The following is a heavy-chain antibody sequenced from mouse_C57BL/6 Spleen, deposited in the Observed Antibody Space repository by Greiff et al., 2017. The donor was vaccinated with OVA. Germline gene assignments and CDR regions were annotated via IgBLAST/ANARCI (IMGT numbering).Heavy chain of an antibody. V-gene: IGHV1-55*01. CDR1: GYTFTSYW. CDR2: IYPGSGST. Sequence: VQLQQPGAELVKPGASVKMSCKASGYTFTSYWITWVKQRPGQGLAWIGDIYPGSGSTNYNEKFKSKATLTVDTSSSTAYMQLSSLTSEDSAVYYCARSGGLRRAMDYWGQGTSVTVSS. CDR3: ARSGGLRRAMDY. J-gene: IGHJ4*01. D-gene: IGHD2-4*01.